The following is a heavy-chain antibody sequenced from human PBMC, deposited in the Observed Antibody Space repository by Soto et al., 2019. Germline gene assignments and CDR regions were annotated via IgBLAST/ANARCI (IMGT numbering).Heavy chain of an antibody. Sequence: SVKGSCKAAGGTFSSYAISWVRQAPGQGLEWMGGIIPIFGTANYAQKFQGRVTITADESTSTAYMELSSLRSEDTAVYYCARDRSGSYNNWFDPWGQGTLVTVSS. CDR2: IIPIFGTA. CDR1: GGTFSSYA. J-gene: IGHJ5*02. V-gene: IGHV1-69*13. D-gene: IGHD1-26*01. CDR3: ARDRSGSYNNWFDP.